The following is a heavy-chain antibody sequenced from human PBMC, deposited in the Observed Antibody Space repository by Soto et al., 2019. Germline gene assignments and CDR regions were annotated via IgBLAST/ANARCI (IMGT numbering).Heavy chain of an antibody. CDR1: GFTFSSYA. CDR2: ISGSGGST. J-gene: IGHJ4*02. V-gene: IGHV3-23*01. Sequence: EVQLLESGGGLVQPGGSLRLSCAASGFTFSSYAMSWVRQAPGKGLEWVSAISGSGGSTYYADSVKGRFTISRDNSKNTLYLQMISLRAEDTAVYYCAKDQYYYDSSGYYYYFDYWGQGTLVTVSS. CDR3: AKDQYYYDSSGYYYYFDY. D-gene: IGHD3-22*01.